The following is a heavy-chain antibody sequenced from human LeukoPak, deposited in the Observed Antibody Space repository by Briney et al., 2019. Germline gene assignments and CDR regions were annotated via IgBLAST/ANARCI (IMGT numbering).Heavy chain of an antibody. J-gene: IGHJ4*02. CDR3: AKDSVAGFDY. CDR2: ISYDGSNK. Sequence: TGGSLRLSCAASGFTFSSYGMHWVRQAPGKGLEWVAVISYDGSNKYYADSVKGRFTISRDNSKNTLYLQMNSLRAEHTAVYYCAKDSVAGFDYWGQGTLVTVSS. CDR1: GFTFSSYG. D-gene: IGHD6-19*01. V-gene: IGHV3-30*18.